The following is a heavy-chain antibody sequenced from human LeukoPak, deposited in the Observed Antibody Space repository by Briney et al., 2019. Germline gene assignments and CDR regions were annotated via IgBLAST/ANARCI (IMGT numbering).Heavy chain of an antibody. CDR2: INPNSGAT. CDR1: GYIFTGHF. V-gene: IGHV1-2*06. J-gene: IGHJ3*02. CDR3: ARDCDTDMLTDASDI. Sequence: ASVKVSCKASGYIFTGHFMHWVRQAPGQGLEWMGRINPNSGATNYAQKFQGGVTMTRDTSISTAYMELSWLRSDDTAVYYCARDCDTDMLTDASDIWGQGTMVTVSS. D-gene: IGHD5-18*01.